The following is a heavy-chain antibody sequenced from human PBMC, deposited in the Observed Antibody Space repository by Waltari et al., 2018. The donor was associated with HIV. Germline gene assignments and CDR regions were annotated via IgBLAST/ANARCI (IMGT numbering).Heavy chain of an antibody. CDR1: GYSFSSYG. D-gene: IGHD4-17*01. J-gene: IGHJ4*02. V-gene: IGHV1-18*01. Sequence: QVHLVQSGAEVKKSGASVKVSCKASGYSFSSYGISWVRQAPGQGLEWMGCINNHNGDTNYAQKLQGRVTMTTDTSTSTAYMELRSLRSDDTAVYYCARSLGTYGDYRYYFDYWGQGTLVTVSS. CDR2: INNHNGDT. CDR3: ARSLGTYGDYRYYFDY.